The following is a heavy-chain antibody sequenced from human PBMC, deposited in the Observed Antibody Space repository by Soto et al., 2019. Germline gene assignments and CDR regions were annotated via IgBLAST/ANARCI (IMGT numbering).Heavy chain of an antibody. CDR3: AAELGFGKLSVV. V-gene: IGHV1-69*01. CDR1: GDTFKNCV. CDR2: IIPLFGTT. Sequence: QVQVVQSGVEVRRPGSSVKVSCKASGDTFKNCVISWVRQAPGQGLEWMGGIIPLFGTTDFAQRFQGRLTITTAASTTTAYMELGRLRSEDTATYYCAAELGFGKLSVVWGEGTTVIVSS. J-gene: IGHJ6*04. D-gene: IGHD7-27*01.